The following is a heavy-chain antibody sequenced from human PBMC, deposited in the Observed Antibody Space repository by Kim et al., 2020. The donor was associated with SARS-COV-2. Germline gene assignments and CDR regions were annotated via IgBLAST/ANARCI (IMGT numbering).Heavy chain of an antibody. CDR2: IIPMSRTP. V-gene: IGHV1-69*13. CDR1: GGTFSNYS. D-gene: IGHD6-19*01. CDR3: AIAEQWLAYFPS. Sequence: SVKVSCKASGGTFSNYSLNWVRQAPGQGLEWMGGIIPMSRTPYYAQKFQGRVTFTADESTRTAYMEMKTLRSEDTGMYYCAIAEQWLAYFPSWGQGTLVTVSS. J-gene: IGHJ4*02.